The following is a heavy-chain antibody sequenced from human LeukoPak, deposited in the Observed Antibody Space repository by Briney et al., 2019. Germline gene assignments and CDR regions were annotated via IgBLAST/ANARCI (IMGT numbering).Heavy chain of an antibody. V-gene: IGHV4-39*07. CDR3: ARGVMGYDFWSGDNWFDP. Sequence: PSETLSLTSTVSGGSISSSSYYWGWIRQPPGKGLEWIGSIYYSGSTYYNPSLKSRVAISVDTSKNQFSLKLSTVTAADTAVYYCARGVMGYDFWSGDNWFDPWGQGTLVTVSS. CDR1: GGSISSSSYY. J-gene: IGHJ5*02. CDR2: IYYSGST. D-gene: IGHD3-3*01.